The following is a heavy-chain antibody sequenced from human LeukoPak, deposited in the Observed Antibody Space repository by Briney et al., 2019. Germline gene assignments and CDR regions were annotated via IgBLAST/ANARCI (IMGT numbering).Heavy chain of an antibody. J-gene: IGHJ4*02. CDR3: ARNYYGSGSYYSHFDY. CDR1: GDSVSSNSAT. D-gene: IGHD3-10*01. V-gene: IGHV6-1*01. Sequence: SQTRSLTCAISGDSVSSNSATWNWIRQSPSRGLEWLARTYYRSTWDNDYAVSVKSRITINPDTSNNQFSLQLKSVTPEDTAVYYCARNYYGSGSYYSHFDYWGQGTLVTVSS. CDR2: TYYRSTWDN.